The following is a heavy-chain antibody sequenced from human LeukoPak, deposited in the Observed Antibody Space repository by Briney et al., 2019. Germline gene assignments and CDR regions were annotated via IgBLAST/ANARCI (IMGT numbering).Heavy chain of an antibody. V-gene: IGHV4-59*08. CDR3: ATLRDGHIYHFDF. CDR1: GGSISGYY. Sequence: SETLSLTCTVSGGSISGYYWSWIRQSPGKGLEWIAYIYYSGNTNYNPSLKSRVTISVDTSKNQFSLKLSSVTAADAAVYYCATLRDGHIYHFDFWGQGTLVTVSS. J-gene: IGHJ4*02. CDR2: IYYSGNT. D-gene: IGHD5-24*01.